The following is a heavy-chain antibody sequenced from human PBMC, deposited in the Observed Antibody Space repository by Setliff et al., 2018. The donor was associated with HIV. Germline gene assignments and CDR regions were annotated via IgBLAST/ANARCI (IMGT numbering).Heavy chain of an antibody. J-gene: IGHJ5*02. V-gene: IGHV4-39*01. CDR1: GASIRSHDYY. Sequence: SETRSLTCTVSGASIRSHDYYWGWIRQSPGKGLEWIASIRSSGDTYYNPSLQSRVIIPVDTSHHQISLKLTSVTAAVTAVYYCTIPASSLAPTWGRGTQVTVSS. CDR3: TIPASSLAPT. CDR2: IRSSGDT.